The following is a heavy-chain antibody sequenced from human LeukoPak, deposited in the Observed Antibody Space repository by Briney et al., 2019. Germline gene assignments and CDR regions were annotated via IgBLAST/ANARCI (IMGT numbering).Heavy chain of an antibody. V-gene: IGHV4-59*08. CDR1: GGSISTYY. Sequence: SSETLSLTCTVSGGSISTYYWSWIRQSPGKGLEWIGYVYYTGSTNYNPSLKSRVTISVDTSKSQFSLKLSSVTAADTAVYYCARRLAAAEIDPWGQGTLVTVSS. CDR2: VYYTGST. D-gene: IGHD6-13*01. CDR3: ARRLAAAEIDP. J-gene: IGHJ5*02.